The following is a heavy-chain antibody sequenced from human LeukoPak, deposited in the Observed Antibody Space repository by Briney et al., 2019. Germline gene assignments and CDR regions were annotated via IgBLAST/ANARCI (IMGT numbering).Heavy chain of an antibody. CDR2: ISAYNGNT. CDR1: GYTFTSYG. V-gene: IGHV1-18*01. J-gene: IGHJ4*02. Sequence: ASVKVSCKASGYTFTSYGISWVRQAPGQGLEWMGWISAYNGNTNYAQKLQGRVTMTTDTSTSTAYMELSSLRPEDTAVYYCARSQSMGNPAQCFDFWGQGTLVTVSS. D-gene: IGHD7-27*01. CDR3: ARSQSMGNPAQCFDF.